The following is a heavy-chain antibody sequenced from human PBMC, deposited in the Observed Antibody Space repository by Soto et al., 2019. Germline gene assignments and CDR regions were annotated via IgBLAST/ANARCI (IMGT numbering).Heavy chain of an antibody. CDR2: ISGSGGST. V-gene: IGHV3-23*01. CDR1: GFTFSSYA. Sequence: EVQLLESGGGLVQPGGSLRLSCAASGFTFSSYAMSWVRQAPGKGLEWVSAISGSGGSTYYADSVKGRFTISRDNSKNTLYLQMNSLRAEVTAVYYCAKDPTIAARLYYYGMDVWGQGTTVTVSS. J-gene: IGHJ6*02. D-gene: IGHD6-6*01. CDR3: AKDPTIAARLYYYGMDV.